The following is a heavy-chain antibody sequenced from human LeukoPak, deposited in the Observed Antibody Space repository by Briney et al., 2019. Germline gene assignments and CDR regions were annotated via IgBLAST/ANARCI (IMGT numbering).Heavy chain of an antibody. J-gene: IGHJ4*02. CDR2: ISSSSSYI. Sequence: PGGSLRLSCAASGLTFSSYSMNWVRQAPGKGLEWVSSISSSSSYIYYADSVKGRFTISRDNAKNTLFLQINSLRAEDTAVYYCAREILAPGKTHDYWGQGTLVTVSS. V-gene: IGHV3-21*01. CDR3: AREILAPGKTHDY. CDR1: GLTFSSYS.